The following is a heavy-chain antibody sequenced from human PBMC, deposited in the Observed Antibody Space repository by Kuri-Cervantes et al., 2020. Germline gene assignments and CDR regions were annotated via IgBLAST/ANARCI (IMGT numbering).Heavy chain of an antibody. D-gene: IGHD3-9*01. CDR3: ARVPRYLRYFDWYSINYFDY. V-gene: IGHV4-38-2*01. J-gene: IGHJ4*02. CDR2: FYHGRTT. CDR1: GYSIATDYF. Sequence: SETLSLTCAVSGYSIATDYFWGWIRQPPGKGLEWIGSFYHGRTTYYNPSLKSRVTISVDTSKNQFSLKLSSVTAADTAVYYCARVPRYLRYFDWYSINYFDYWGQGTLVTVSS.